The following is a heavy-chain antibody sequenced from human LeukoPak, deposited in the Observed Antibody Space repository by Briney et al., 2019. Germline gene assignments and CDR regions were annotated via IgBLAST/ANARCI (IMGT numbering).Heavy chain of an antibody. CDR1: GFTYSSYW. V-gene: IGHV3-7*01. CDR3: ARDDRGNWFDP. J-gene: IGHJ5*02. CDR2: IKQDGSEK. D-gene: IGHD3-10*01. Sequence: GGSLRLSCAASGFTYSSYWMSWVRQVPGKGLEWVANIKQDGSEKYYVDSVKGRFTISRDNAKNSLYLQMNSLRAEDTAVYYCARDDRGNWFDPWGQGTLVTVSS.